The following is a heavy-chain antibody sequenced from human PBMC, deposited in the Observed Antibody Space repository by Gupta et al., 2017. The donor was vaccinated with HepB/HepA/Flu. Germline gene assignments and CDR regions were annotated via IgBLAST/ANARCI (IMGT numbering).Heavy chain of an antibody. J-gene: IGHJ5*02. Sequence: EVQWVESGGGLVPPGRSLSLSCTACGFNFGDHEITLVRQAPGKGLEWVGFMRNTASGGPTQYAASVKGRFTISRDDYKGIAYLQMNNLEAEDTAVYYCSPWQTHQLLRSWGQGTLVTVSS. CDR1: GFNFGDHE. V-gene: IGHV3-49*04. CDR3: SPWQTHQLLRS. CDR2: MRNTASGGPT. D-gene: IGHD2-8*02.